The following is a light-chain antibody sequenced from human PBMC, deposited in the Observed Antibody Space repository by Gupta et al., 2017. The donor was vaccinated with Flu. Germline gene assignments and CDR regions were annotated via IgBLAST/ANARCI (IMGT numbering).Light chain of an antibody. CDR2: VAS. CDR1: QTITNF. CDR3: QQTDNTPHT. J-gene: IGKJ1*01. Sequence: DIQMTQSPSSLSASVGDRVTITCRASQTITNFLNWYQQKPGKAPQLLIYVASNLQGGVPSRFSGSGSGTDFTLTISRLQREDFATYYCQQTDNTPHTFGQGTKVEVK. V-gene: IGKV1-39*01.